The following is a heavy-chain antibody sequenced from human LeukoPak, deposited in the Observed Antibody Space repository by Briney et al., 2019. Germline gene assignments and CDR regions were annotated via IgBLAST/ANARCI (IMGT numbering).Heavy chain of an antibody. J-gene: IGHJ4*02. CDR2: INPITGGT. Sequence: ASVKVSCKASGYTFTDYYLHWVRQAPGQGLEWMGWINPITGGTNYAQKFQGRVTMTRDTSISTAYMELSRLRSDDTAVYYCAELSPGGYWGQGTLVTVSS. CDR3: AELSPGGY. V-gene: IGHV1-2*02. CDR1: GYTFTDYY. D-gene: IGHD1-7*01.